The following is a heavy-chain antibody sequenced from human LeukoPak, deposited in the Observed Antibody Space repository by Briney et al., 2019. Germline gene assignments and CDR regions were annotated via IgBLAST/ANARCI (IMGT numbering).Heavy chain of an antibody. D-gene: IGHD2-21*02. Sequence: GGSLRLSCAASGFTFSSYAMSWVPQAPGKGLEWVSAISGSGGSTYYADSVKGRFTISRDNSKNTLYLQMNSLRAEDTAVYYCAKASFIVVVTAIDAFDIWGQGTMVTVSS. J-gene: IGHJ3*02. CDR1: GFTFSSYA. V-gene: IGHV3-23*01. CDR3: AKASFIVVVTAIDAFDI. CDR2: ISGSGGST.